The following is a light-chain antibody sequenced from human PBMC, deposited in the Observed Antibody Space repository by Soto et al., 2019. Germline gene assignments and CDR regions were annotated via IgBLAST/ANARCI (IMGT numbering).Light chain of an antibody. Sequence: EIVLTQSPATLSLSPGERATLSCRASQGVSSYLAWYQQKPGQAPRLLIYGASSRATGIPDRFSGSGSGTDFTLTINRLEPEDFAVYYCQQYGSSPPWTFGQGTKVDIK. J-gene: IGKJ1*01. CDR2: GAS. CDR3: QQYGSSPPWT. CDR1: QGVSSY. V-gene: IGKV3-20*01.